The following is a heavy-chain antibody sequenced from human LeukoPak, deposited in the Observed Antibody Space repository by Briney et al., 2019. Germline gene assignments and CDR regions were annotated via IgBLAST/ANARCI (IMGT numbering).Heavy chain of an antibody. V-gene: IGHV4-38-2*01. D-gene: IGHD4-11*01. CDR1: GYSIGSGYH. CDR3: ARAPTSSNYHWFDP. CDR2: IYHSGGT. J-gene: IGHJ5*02. Sequence: SDTLSLTCAVSGYSIGSGYHWGWIRPPPGKGLELIGSIYHSGGTYYNPSLQSRVTVSLDTSKNQFSLNLTSVTAADTAVYYCARAPTSSNYHWFDPWGQGTLVTVSS.